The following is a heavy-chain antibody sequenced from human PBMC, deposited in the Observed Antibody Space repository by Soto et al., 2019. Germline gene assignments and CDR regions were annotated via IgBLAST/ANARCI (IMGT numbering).Heavy chain of an antibody. V-gene: IGHV3-48*03. Sequence: EVQLVESGGGLVQPGGSLRLSCAASGFTLSSYHMDWVRQAPGKGLEWVSYTNINSGTIHYADSVKGRFTISRDNAKNSLYLQMDSLRAEDTAVYFCARDGTTGTTNYHYAMDVWGQGTTVTVSS. CDR1: GFTLSSYH. D-gene: IGHD4-17*01. CDR2: TNINSGTI. CDR3: ARDGTTGTTNYHYAMDV. J-gene: IGHJ6*02.